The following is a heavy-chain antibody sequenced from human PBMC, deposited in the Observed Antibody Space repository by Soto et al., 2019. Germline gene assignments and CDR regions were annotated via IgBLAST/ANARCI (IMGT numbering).Heavy chain of an antibody. CDR2: IDASGST. CDR1: DGSISTYY. CDR3: ARGGHDFWSGPFDY. J-gene: IGHJ4*02. V-gene: IGHV4-4*07. Sequence: ETLSLTCPVSDGSISTYYCNGIRQPAGKGLEWIGRIDASGSTDYDPSLKSRVTMSVDTSKNQFSLRLSSVTAADTAVYYCARGGHDFWSGPFDYWGQGAQVTVYS. D-gene: IGHD3-3*01.